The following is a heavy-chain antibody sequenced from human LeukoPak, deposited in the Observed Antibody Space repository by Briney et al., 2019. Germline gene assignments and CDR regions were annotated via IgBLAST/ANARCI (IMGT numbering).Heavy chain of an antibody. V-gene: IGHV3-23*01. J-gene: IGHJ4*02. CDR3: AKDHTPIEYSSSWGLDY. CDR1: GFTFSSYA. CDR2: ISGSGGST. Sequence: PGGSLRLSCAASGFTFSSYAMSWLRQAPGKGLEWVSAISGSGGSTYYADSVKGRFTISRDNSKNTLYLQMNSLRAEDTAVYYCAKDHTPIEYSSSWGLDYWGQGTLVTVSS. D-gene: IGHD6-13*01.